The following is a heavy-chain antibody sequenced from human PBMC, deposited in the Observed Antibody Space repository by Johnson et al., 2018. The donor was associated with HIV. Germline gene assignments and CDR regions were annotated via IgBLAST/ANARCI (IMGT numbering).Heavy chain of an antibody. V-gene: IGHV3-7*05. CDR2: IKKDGSEK. CDR3: ARDAVISSGWYNVDAFDI. CDR1: GFIISSYW. D-gene: IGHD6-19*01. J-gene: IGHJ3*02. Sequence: EQLVESGGGLVQPGGSLRLSCAASGFIISSYWMTWVRQAPGKGLEWVANIKKDGSEKYYVDSVKGRFTISRDNAKNSLYLQMNTLRAEDTAVYYCARDAVISSGWYNVDAFDIWGQGTMVTVSS.